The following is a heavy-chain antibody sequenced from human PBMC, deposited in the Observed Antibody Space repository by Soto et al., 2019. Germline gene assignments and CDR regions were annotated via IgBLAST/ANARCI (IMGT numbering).Heavy chain of an antibody. V-gene: IGHV1-24*01. CDR3: ATDHGGYCSGGSCYGTPLPFDY. J-gene: IGHJ4*02. D-gene: IGHD2-15*01. CDR2: FDPEDGET. Sequence: GASVKVSCKVSGYTLTELSMHWVRQAPGKGLEWMGGFDPEDGETIYAQKFQGRVTMTEDTSTDTAYMELSSLRSEDTAVYYCATDHGGYCSGGSCYGTPLPFDYWGQGTLVTVSS. CDR1: GYTLTELS.